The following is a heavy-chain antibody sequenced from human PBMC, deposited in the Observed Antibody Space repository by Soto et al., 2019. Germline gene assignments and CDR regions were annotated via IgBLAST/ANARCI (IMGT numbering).Heavy chain of an antibody. Sequence: QVQLQESGPGLVKPSETLSLTCTVSGGSVSSGSYYWSWIRQPPGKGLEWIGYIYYSGSTHYNPTLESRVTISVDTSKNQFSLKLSSVTAADTAVYYCARDRWATIEPYFDYWGQGTLVTVSS. D-gene: IGHD5-12*01. J-gene: IGHJ4*02. CDR3: ARDRWATIEPYFDY. V-gene: IGHV4-61*01. CDR2: IYYSGST. CDR1: GGSVSSGSYY.